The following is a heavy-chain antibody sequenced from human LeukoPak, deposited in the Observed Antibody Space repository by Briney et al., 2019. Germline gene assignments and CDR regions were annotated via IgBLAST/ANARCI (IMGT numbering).Heavy chain of an antibody. V-gene: IGHV3-11*01. CDR3: ARVANLYYCDSSPVDY. J-gene: IGHJ4*02. CDR2: ISSSGSTI. D-gene: IGHD3-22*01. Sequence: GGSLRLSCAASGFTFSDYYMSWIRQAPGKGLEWVSYISSSGSTIYYADSVKGRFTISRDNAKNSLYLQMNSLRAEDTAVYYCARVANLYYCDSSPVDYWGQGTLVTVSS. CDR1: GFTFSDYY.